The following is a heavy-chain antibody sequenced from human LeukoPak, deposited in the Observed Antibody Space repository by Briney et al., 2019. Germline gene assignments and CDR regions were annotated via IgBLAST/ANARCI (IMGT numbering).Heavy chain of an antibody. CDR3: ATSYDILIGYFGS. D-gene: IGHD3-9*01. Sequence: GGSLRLSCAASGFTFSSYSMNWVRQAPGKGLEWVSYISSSSSTIYYADSVKGRLAISRDNAKNSLYLQMNSLGAEDTAVYYCATSYDILIGYFGSWGQGTLVTVSS. CDR1: GFTFSSYS. J-gene: IGHJ4*02. CDR2: ISSSSSTI. V-gene: IGHV3-48*04.